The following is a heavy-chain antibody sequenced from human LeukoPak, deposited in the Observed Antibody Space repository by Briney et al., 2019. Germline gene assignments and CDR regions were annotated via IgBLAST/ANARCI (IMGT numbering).Heavy chain of an antibody. Sequence: GGSLRLSCTVSGFTVSSNSMSWVRQAPGKGLEWVSFIYSDNTHYSDSAKGRFTISRDNSKNTLYLQMNSLRAEDTAVYYCARGGSYLSAFDIWGQGTMVTVSS. CDR1: GFTVSSNS. CDR3: ARGGSYLSAFDI. D-gene: IGHD1-26*01. V-gene: IGHV3-53*01. J-gene: IGHJ3*02. CDR2: IYSDNT.